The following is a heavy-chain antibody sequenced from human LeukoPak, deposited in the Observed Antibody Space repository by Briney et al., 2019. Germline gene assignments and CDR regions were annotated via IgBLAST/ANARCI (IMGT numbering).Heavy chain of an antibody. V-gene: IGHV2-70*04. Sequence: SGPALVKPPQTLTLTCTFSGFSLSTSGMRVSWIRQPPGKALEWLARIDWDDDKFYSTSLKTRLTISKDTSKNQVVLTMTNMDPVDAATYYCARSLYDILTGLDAFNIWGQGTMVTVSS. CDR2: IDWDDDK. D-gene: IGHD3-9*01. J-gene: IGHJ3*02. CDR1: GFSLSTSGMR. CDR3: ARSLYDILTGLDAFNI.